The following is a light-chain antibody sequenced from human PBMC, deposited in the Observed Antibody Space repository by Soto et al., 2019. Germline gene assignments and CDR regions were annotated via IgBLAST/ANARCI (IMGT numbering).Light chain of an antibody. J-gene: IGLJ3*02. V-gene: IGLV2-14*01. CDR3: CSYTGIITWV. CDR2: EVS. Sequence: QSALTQPASVSGSPGQSITISCTGTSSDVGAYNYVSWYQLHPGKAPRLIIYEVSNRPSGVSNRFSGSKSGNTASLTISGLPAEDEADYFCCSYTGIITWVFGGGTKVTVL. CDR1: SSDVGAYNY.